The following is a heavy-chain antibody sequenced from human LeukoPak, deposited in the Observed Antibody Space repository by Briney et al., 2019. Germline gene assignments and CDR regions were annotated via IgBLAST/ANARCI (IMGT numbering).Heavy chain of an antibody. CDR1: GFTVSTNY. V-gene: IGHV3-53*01. J-gene: IGHJ4*02. Sequence: TGGSLRLSCGASGFTVSTNYMSWVRQAPGRGLEWVSVIFSDGTTHYADSVKGRFTISRDNSKNTVYLQMNSLRAEDTAVYYCARAYRSSWYGVYWGQGTLVTVSS. CDR3: ARAYRSSWYGVY. D-gene: IGHD6-13*01. CDR2: IFSDGTT.